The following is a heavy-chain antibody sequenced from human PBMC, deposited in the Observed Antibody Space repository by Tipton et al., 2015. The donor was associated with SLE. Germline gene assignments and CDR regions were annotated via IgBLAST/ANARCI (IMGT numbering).Heavy chain of an antibody. Sequence: TLSLTCAVSGGSISSSHWWSWVRQSPGKGLEWIGEVYHSGSTNYNPSLKSRVTISVDKSKNQFSLKLTSVTATDTAVYNCARGSRTWNSGYMDVWGKGITVSVS. V-gene: IGHV4-4*02. J-gene: IGHJ6*03. D-gene: IGHD1-7*01. CDR3: ARGSRTWNSGYMDV. CDR1: GGSISSSHW. CDR2: VYHSGST.